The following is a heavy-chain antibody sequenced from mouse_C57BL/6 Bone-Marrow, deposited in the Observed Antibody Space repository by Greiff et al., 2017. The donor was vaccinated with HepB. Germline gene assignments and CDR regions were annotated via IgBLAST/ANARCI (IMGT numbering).Heavy chain of an antibody. Sequence: EVKLMESGGGLVKPGGSLKLSCAASGFTFSSYAMSWVRQTPEKRLEWVATISDGGSYTYYPDNVKGRFTISRDNAKNNLYLQMSHLKSEDTAMYYCARASTVVATNFDYWGQGTTLTVSS. J-gene: IGHJ2*01. D-gene: IGHD1-1*01. CDR1: GFTFSSYA. V-gene: IGHV5-4*03. CDR2: ISDGGSYT. CDR3: ARASTVVATNFDY.